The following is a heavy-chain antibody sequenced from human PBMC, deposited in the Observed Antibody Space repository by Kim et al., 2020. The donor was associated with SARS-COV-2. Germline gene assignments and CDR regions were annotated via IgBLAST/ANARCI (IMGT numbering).Heavy chain of an antibody. V-gene: IGHV1-18*01. CDR3: ARLHYGDYASDY. Sequence: NYAQKLQGRVTMTTDTSTSTAYMELRSLRSDDTAVYYCARLHYGDYASDYWGQGTLVTVSS. D-gene: IGHD4-17*01. J-gene: IGHJ4*02.